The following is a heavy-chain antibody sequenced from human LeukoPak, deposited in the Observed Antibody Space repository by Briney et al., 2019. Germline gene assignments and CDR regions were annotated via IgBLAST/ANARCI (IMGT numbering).Heavy chain of an antibody. J-gene: IGHJ4*02. CDR3: AKDLRRVLRFLEWLPTYYFDY. Sequence: ASETLSLTCAVYGGSFSGYYWSWVRQAPGKGLEWVSAISGSGGSTYYADSVKGRFTISRDNSKNTLYLQMNSLRAEDTAVYYCAKDLRRVLRFLEWLPTYYFDYWGQGTLVTVSS. D-gene: IGHD3-3*01. CDR1: GGSFSGYY. V-gene: IGHV3-23*01. CDR2: ISGSGGST.